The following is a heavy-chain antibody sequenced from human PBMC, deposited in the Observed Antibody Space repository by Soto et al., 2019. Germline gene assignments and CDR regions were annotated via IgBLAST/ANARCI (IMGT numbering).Heavy chain of an antibody. J-gene: IGHJ6*02. Sequence: GGSLRLSCAASGFTFSDYYMTWIRQAPGKGLEWVSYVSGSGSTSIFYADSVKGRFTISRDNAKSSLYLQMNSLRVEDTAVYYCARSSATPNGWWGFGLDGWGQGTTVTVSS. V-gene: IGHV3-11*01. CDR2: VSGSGSTSI. D-gene: IGHD2-15*01. CDR3: ARSSATPNGWWGFGLDG. CDR1: GFTFSDYY.